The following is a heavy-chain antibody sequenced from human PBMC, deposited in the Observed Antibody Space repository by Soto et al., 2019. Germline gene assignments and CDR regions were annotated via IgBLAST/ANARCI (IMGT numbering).Heavy chain of an antibody. J-gene: IGHJ4*02. D-gene: IGHD1-26*01. V-gene: IGHV6-1*01. CDR1: GDSVSSNNAA. CDR2: TYYRSQWSN. Sequence: PSQTLSLTCAISGDSVSSNNAAWTWIRQSPSRGLEWLGRTYYRSQWSNDYAVSVKSRITINPDTSKNQFSLHLNSVTPEDTAVYYCARVVGATNTLHNWGQGTLVTVSS. CDR3: ARVVGATNTLHN.